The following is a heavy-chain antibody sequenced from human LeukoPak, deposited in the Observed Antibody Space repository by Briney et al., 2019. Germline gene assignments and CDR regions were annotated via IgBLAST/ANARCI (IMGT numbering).Heavy chain of an antibody. CDR1: GFTFSNYG. CDR2: IWYVGSNK. D-gene: IGHD2-15*01. CDR3: ARGWGWWDY. V-gene: IGHV3-33*01. Sequence: VRSLRLSCAASGFTFSNYGIHWVRQAPRKGLEWVALIWYVGSNKKYADSVMGRFTLYRDNSKNTLCLQLNSLRAEDTAVYYCARGWGWWDYWGQGTLVTVSS. J-gene: IGHJ4*02.